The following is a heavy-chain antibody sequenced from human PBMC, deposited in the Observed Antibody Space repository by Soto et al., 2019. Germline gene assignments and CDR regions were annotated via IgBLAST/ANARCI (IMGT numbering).Heavy chain of an antibody. CDR1: GGTFSSYA. Sequence: QVQLVQSGAEVKKPGSSVKVSCKASGGTFSSYAISWVRQAPGQGLEWMGGIIPIFGTANYAQKFQGRVTITADESTSKAYLELRSLRSEDTAVYYCARGTYAWMPDYWGQGTLVTVSS. CDR3: ARGTYAWMPDY. J-gene: IGHJ4*02. D-gene: IGHD5-12*01. V-gene: IGHV1-69*12. CDR2: IIPIFGTA.